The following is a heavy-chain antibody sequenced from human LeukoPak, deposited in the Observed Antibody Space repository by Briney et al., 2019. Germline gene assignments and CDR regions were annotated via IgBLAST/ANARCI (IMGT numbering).Heavy chain of an antibody. CDR1: GYTFTSYG. J-gene: IGHJ6*02. V-gene: IGHV1-18*01. Sequence: ASVKVSCKTSGYTFTSYGISWVRQAPGQGLEWMGWISAYNGNTNYAQKFQGRVTMTIDTPTSTAYMELRSLRSDDTALYYCARSPYCSSTSCYMDVWGQGTTFTVSS. D-gene: IGHD2-2*01. CDR3: ARSPYCSSTSCYMDV. CDR2: ISAYNGNT.